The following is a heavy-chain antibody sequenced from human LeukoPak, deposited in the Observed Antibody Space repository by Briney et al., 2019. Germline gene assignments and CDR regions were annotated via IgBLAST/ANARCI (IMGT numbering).Heavy chain of an antibody. D-gene: IGHD3-22*01. Sequence: GGSLRLSREASGFPFSNYWMTWVRQSPGKGLEWVANIKQDGSDKYMDSVKGRFTVSRDNAKNSLFLQMDSLRAEDTALYYCARALQGGHTYNDPNGYYPQYFGSWGQGTLVTVSS. J-gene: IGHJ4*02. CDR3: ARALQGGHTYNDPNGYYPQYFGS. V-gene: IGHV3-7*01. CDR2: IKQDGSDK. CDR1: GFPFSNYW.